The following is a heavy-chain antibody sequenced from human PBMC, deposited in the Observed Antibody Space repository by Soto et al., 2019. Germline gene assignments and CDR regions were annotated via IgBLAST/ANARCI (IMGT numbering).Heavy chain of an antibody. Sequence: QVQLVQSGAEVKKPGSSVKVSCNASGGTFSSYAISWVRQAPGQGLEWMGGIIPIFGTANYAQKFQGRVTITADESTSTAYMELSSLRSEDTAVYYCARDRGGYSGYDFDYWGQGTLVTVSS. CDR2: IIPIFGTA. J-gene: IGHJ4*02. V-gene: IGHV1-69*01. CDR3: ARDRGGYSGYDFDY. CDR1: GGTFSSYA. D-gene: IGHD5-12*01.